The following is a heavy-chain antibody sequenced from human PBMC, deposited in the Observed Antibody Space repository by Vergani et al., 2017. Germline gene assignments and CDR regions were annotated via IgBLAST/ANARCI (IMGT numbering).Heavy chain of an antibody. CDR1: GFTFSSYA. D-gene: IGHD2-2*01. CDR2: ISYDGSNK. CDR3: EREPAGVVPDFDY. Sequence: QVQLVESGGGVVQPGRSLRLSCAASGFTFSSYAMHWVRQAPGKGLEWVAFISYDGSNKYYADSVKGRFTISRDNSKNTLYLQMNSLRAEDTAVYYCEREPAGVVPDFDYWGQGTLVTVSS. V-gene: IGHV3-30-3*01. J-gene: IGHJ4*02.